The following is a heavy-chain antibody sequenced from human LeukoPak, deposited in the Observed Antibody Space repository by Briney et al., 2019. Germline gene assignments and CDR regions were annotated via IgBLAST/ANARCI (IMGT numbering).Heavy chain of an antibody. CDR3: ARDSYCPNDVCYDY. D-gene: IGHD2-8*01. Sequence: GGSLRLSCAASGFTFSSYSMNWVRQAPGKGLEWVSSITTSRDQYHADSVRGRFTVSRDNAKSSVYLQMDSLRADDTAVYYCARDSYCPNDVCYDYWGQGVLVTVS. J-gene: IGHJ4*02. CDR2: ITTSRDQ. CDR1: GFTFSSYS. V-gene: IGHV3-21*06.